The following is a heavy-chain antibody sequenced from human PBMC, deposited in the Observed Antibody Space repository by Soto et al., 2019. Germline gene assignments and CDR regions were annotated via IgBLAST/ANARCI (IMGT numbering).Heavy chain of an antibody. CDR2: IWFDGSNK. Sequence: GGSLRLSCAASGFTFSGYTIHWVRQAPGKGLEWLAPIWFDGSNKYYADSVKGRFTISRDNARNTLYLQMNSQRAEDTAVYYCARDLGYNYDHPFDYWGQGTLATVSS. CDR3: ARDLGYNYDHPFDY. D-gene: IGHD3-16*01. J-gene: IGHJ4*02. V-gene: IGHV3-33*01. CDR1: GFTFSGYT.